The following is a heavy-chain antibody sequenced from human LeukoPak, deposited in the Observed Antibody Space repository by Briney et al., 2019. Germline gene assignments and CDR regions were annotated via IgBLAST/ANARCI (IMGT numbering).Heavy chain of an antibody. V-gene: IGHV1-18*01. D-gene: IGHD2-8*01. CDR3: ASAAPRDCTNGICWVDY. CDR1: GYSFTNYG. J-gene: IGHJ4*02. Sequence: ASVKVSCKASGYSFTNYGFTWVRQAPGQGLEWMGWINANNGNTNYAQRLQGRVTMTIDTSTNTDNMELRSLRSDDTAVYYCASAAPRDCTNGICWVDYWGQGTLVTVSS. CDR2: INANNGNT.